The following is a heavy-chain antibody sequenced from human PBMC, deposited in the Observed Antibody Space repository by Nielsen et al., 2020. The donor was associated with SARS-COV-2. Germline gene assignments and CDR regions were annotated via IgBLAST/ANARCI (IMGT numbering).Heavy chain of an antibody. CDR1: GFTFSSYE. CDR3: AGGMDV. CDR2: IKQDGSEK. Sequence: GESLKISCAASGFTFSSYEMSWVRQAPGKGLEWVANIKQDGSEKYYVDSVKGRFTISRDNAKNSLYLQMNSLRAEDTAVYYCAGGMDVWGQGTTVTVSS. V-gene: IGHV3-7*04. J-gene: IGHJ6*02.